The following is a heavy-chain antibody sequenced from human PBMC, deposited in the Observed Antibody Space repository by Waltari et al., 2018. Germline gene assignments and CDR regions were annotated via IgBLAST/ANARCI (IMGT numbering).Heavy chain of an antibody. J-gene: IGHJ4*02. CDR3: AREGIVTQGVSYFEY. CDR1: GGTFNTYV. D-gene: IGHD3-10*01. Sequence: QVQLVQSGAEVKKPGSSVKVYCKASGGTFNTYVFSWVRQAPGQGLEWMGGITPIFGTPTYSPKFQGRLTITADESTTTAYMELASLRSEDTAVYYCAREGIVTQGVSYFEYWGQGTLVTVSS. V-gene: IGHV1-69*13. CDR2: ITPIFGTP.